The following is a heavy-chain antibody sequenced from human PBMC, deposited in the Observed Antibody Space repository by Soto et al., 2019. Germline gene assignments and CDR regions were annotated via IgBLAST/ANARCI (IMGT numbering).Heavy chain of an antibody. V-gene: IGHV4-59*01. J-gene: IGHJ3*02. CDR2: VYYSGIT. CDR3: ARGKRQEQARVPFYI. CDR1: GDSISTYD. Sequence: SEALSLTCTVSGDSISTYDWSWIRQPPGKGLEWIGYVYYSGITNYNPSLKSRVTISVDTSKNHVSLKLTSLTTADSAVYYCARGKRQEQARVPFYIWGQGTMVPVSS. D-gene: IGHD1-26*01.